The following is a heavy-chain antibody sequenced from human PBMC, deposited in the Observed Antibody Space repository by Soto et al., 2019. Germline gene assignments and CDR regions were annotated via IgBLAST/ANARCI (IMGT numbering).Heavy chain of an antibody. Sequence: PSETLSLTCAVSGASISGSYYYWAWLRQPPGKGPEWIGSVFYTGFTSYNPSLESRVSVSVDTSKSQFSLKLSAVTAADTAVYYCATSQKGYNWNYFDHWGQGALVTVSS. CDR1: GASISGSYYY. CDR2: VFYTGFT. D-gene: IGHD1-20*01. J-gene: IGHJ4*02. CDR3: ATSQKGYNWNYFDH. V-gene: IGHV4-39*01.